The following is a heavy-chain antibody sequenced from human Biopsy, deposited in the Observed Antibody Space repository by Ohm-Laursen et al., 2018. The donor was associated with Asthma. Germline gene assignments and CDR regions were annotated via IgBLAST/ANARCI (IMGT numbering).Heavy chain of an antibody. CDR2: ILTKFDIT. Sequence: GASVKVSYKASGGSFSNFAFSWVRQAPGHGLEWMGTILTKFDITSYAEKFQGRVTITADKSTSTTYMELSRLRSEDTAVYYCARSYDTDSYPVLVLDYWGQGTLVTVSS. J-gene: IGHJ4*02. D-gene: IGHD3-22*01. CDR1: GGSFSNFA. CDR3: ARSYDTDSYPVLVLDY. V-gene: IGHV1-69*04.